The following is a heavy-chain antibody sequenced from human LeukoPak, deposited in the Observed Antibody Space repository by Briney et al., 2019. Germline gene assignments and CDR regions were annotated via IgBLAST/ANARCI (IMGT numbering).Heavy chain of an antibody. Sequence: GGSLRLSCAASGFTFSSYSMNWVRQAPGKGLEWVSYISSSSSTIYYADSVKGRFTISRDNSKNTLYLQMNSLRDEDSAAYYCARVYLERLTAGYFDHWGQGTWVTVSP. CDR2: ISSSSSTI. CDR1: GFTFSSYS. V-gene: IGHV3-48*02. CDR3: ARVYLERLTAGYFDH. D-gene: IGHD2-8*01. J-gene: IGHJ4*02.